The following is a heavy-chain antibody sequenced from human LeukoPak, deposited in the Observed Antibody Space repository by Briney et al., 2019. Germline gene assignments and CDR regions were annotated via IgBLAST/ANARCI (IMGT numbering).Heavy chain of an antibody. CDR2: ISLSDDST. V-gene: IGHV3-23*01. CDR1: GFTFTSYA. D-gene: IGHD3-10*01. J-gene: IGHJ6*02. Sequence: LPGGSLRLSCAASGFTFTSYAMAWVRQAPGKGPEWVSKISLSDDSTYYADSVKGRFTISRDNSKNTLYLQMNSLRAEDTAVYYCAFPRNYYGSGSLRYYYYGMDVWGQGTTVTVSS. CDR3: AFPRNYYGSGSLRYYYYGMDV.